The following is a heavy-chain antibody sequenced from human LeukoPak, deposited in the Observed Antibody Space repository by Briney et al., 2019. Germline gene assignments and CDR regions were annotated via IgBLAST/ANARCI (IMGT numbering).Heavy chain of an antibody. CDR2: ISYDGSNK. J-gene: IGHJ4*02. CDR3: ARGVEEQLVLFIDY. D-gene: IGHD6-6*01. V-gene: IGHV3-30*03. CDR1: GFTFSSYG. Sequence: QTGRSLRLSCAASGFTFSSYGMHWVRQAPGKGLGWVAVISYDGSNKYYADSVKGRSTISRDNSKNTLYLQMNSLRAKDTAVYYCARGVEEQLVLFIDYWGQGTLVTVSS.